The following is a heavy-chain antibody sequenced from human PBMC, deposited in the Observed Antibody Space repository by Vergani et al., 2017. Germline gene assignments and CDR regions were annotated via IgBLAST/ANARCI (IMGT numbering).Heavy chain of an antibody. CDR2: ISSSGSTI. D-gene: IGHD3-22*01. Sequence: EVQLVVSGGGLVQPGGSLRLSCAASGFTFSSYEMNWVRQAPGKGLEWVSYISSSGSTIYYADSVKGRFTISRDNAKHSLYLQMNSLRAEDTAVYYCASGDYYDSSGLYYWGQGTLVTVSS. CDR3: ASGDYYDSSGLYY. V-gene: IGHV3-48*03. CDR1: GFTFSSYE. J-gene: IGHJ4*02.